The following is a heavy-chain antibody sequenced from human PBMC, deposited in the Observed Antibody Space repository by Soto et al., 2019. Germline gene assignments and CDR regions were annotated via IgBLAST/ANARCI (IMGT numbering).Heavy chain of an antibody. J-gene: IGHJ6*02. V-gene: IGHV1-18*01. CDR2: ISAYNGNT. CDR3: ARARIAVALVYYYYGMDV. CDR1: GYTFTSYG. Sequence: QVQLVQSGAEVKKPGASVKVSCKASGYTFTSYGISWVRQAPGQGLEWMGWISAYNGNTNYAQKLQGRVTMTTDTPRSTAYMELRSLRSDDTAVYYCARARIAVALVYYYYGMDVWGQGTTVTVSS. D-gene: IGHD6-19*01.